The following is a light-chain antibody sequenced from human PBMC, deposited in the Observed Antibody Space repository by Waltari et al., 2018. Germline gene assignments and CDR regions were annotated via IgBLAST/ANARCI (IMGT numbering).Light chain of an antibody. CDR3: QQYGSSPVYT. CDR2: GAS. J-gene: IGKJ2*01. V-gene: IGKV3-20*01. Sequence: EIVLTQSPGTLSLSPGERATLSCRASQSVSSSYLAWYQQKPGQAPRLLIYGASSRATCIPDRFSGSGSGTDFTLTISRLEPEDFAVYYCQQYGSSPVYTFGQGTKLEIK. CDR1: QSVSSSY.